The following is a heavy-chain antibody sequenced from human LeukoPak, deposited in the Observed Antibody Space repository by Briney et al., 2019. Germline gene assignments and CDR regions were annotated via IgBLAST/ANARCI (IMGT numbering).Heavy chain of an antibody. D-gene: IGHD2-2*01. CDR3: ARDPRGYCSSTSCRKDWFDP. Sequence: GGSLRLSCAASGFPFSSYSMNWVRQAPGKGLEWVSSISSSSSYIYYADSVKGRFTISRDNAKNSLYLQMNSLRAEDTAVYYCARDPRGYCSSTSCRKDWFDPWGQGTLVTVSS. CDR1: GFPFSSYS. V-gene: IGHV3-21*01. CDR2: ISSSSSYI. J-gene: IGHJ5*02.